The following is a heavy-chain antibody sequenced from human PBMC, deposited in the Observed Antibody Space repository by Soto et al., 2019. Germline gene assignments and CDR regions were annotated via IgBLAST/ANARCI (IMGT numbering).Heavy chain of an antibody. CDR1: GYTFTSYA. D-gene: IGHD6-6*01. J-gene: IGHJ6*02. Sequence: QVQLVQSGAEVKKPGASVKVSCKASGYTFTSYAISWMRQAPGQGPEWMGWISAYNGKTNYAQKVQGRVTLTTDTSTTTAYMELRSLRSDDTAVYYCARSSYSSSPDYYYGMDVWGQGTKVTVSS. CDR3: ARSSYSSSPDYYYGMDV. CDR2: ISAYNGKT. V-gene: IGHV1-18*01.